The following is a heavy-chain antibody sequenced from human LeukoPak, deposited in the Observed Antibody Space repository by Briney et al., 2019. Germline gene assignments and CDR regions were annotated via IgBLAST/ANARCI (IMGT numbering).Heavy chain of an antibody. CDR2: INWNSNRI. J-gene: IGHJ4*02. V-gene: IGHV3-9*01. CDR1: GFTFDDYA. D-gene: IGHD4-17*01. Sequence: PGGSLRLSCAASGFTFDDYAMHWVRQAPGKVLEWVSGINWNSNRISYADSVKGRFTISRDNAKNSLYLQMNSLRAEDTAVYFCASGYGDYTDSFDYWGQGTLVTVSS. CDR3: ASGYGDYTDSFDY.